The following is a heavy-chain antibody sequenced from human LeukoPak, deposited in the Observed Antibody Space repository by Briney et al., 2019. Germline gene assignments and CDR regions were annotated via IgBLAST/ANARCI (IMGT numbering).Heavy chain of an antibody. CDR3: ATRYYGSSGEGY. V-gene: IGHV1-69*13. J-gene: IGHJ4*02. D-gene: IGHD3-10*01. CDR1: GGTFSSYA. Sequence: GASVKVSCKASGGTFSSYAISWVRQAPGQGLEWMGGIIPIFGTANYAQKFQGRVTITAGESTSTAYMELSSLRSEDTAVYYCATRYYGSSGEGYWGQGTLVTVSS. CDR2: IIPIFGTA.